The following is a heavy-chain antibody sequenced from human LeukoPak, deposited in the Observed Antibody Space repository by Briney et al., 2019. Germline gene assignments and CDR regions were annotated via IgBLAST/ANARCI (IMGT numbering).Heavy chain of an antibody. J-gene: IGHJ4*02. CDR1: GGSFSSYY. V-gene: IGHV4-34*01. D-gene: IGHD3-10*01. CDR3: ARVTRFNQFGELWFDY. CDR2: ITHSGST. Sequence: SETLSLTCAVYGGSFSSYYWSWIRQPPGKGLEWIGEITHSGSTHYNPSLKSRVTISLDTSKSQFSLKLSSVTAADTAVYHCARVTRFNQFGELWFDYWGQGTLLTVSS.